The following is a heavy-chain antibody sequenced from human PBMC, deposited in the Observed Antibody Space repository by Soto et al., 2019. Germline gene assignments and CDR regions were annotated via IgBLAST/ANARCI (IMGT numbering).Heavy chain of an antibody. CDR3: ARIEQWRADDY. CDR2: IFSYDDK. J-gene: IGHJ4*02. V-gene: IGHV2-26*01. Sequence: QVTLKESGPVLVKPTETLTLTCTVSGFSLSNARMGVSWIRQHPGKALKWLAHIFSYDDKSYSTSLKSQLTSSKDNSKSRVVLTLPSLDPLDRATCYGARIEQWRADDYCGQGTLVTVSS. D-gene: IGHD6-19*01. CDR1: GFSLSNARMG.